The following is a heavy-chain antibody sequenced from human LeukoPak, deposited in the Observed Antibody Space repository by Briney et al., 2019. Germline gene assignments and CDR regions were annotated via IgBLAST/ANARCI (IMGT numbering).Heavy chain of an antibody. Sequence: GASVKVSCKASGYTFTGYHMHWVRQAPGQGLEWMGWINPNSGGTTYSQKFQGRVTMTRDTSINTAYMELSRLKSDDTAVYYCARETWDREQLLRAPAHWGQGTLVTVSS. CDR2: INPNSGGT. CDR3: ARETWDREQLLRAPAH. D-gene: IGHD3-22*01. J-gene: IGHJ4*02. V-gene: IGHV1-2*02. CDR1: GYTFTGYH.